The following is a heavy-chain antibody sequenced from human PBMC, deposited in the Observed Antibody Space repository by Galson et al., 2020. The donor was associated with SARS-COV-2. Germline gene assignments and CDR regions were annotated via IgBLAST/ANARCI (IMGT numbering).Heavy chain of an antibody. CDR2: ISYDGSNK. J-gene: IGHJ4*02. CDR3: ASHDSSSWYRLDY. D-gene: IGHD6-13*01. CDR1: GFTFSSYA. V-gene: IGHV3-30*04. Sequence: GGSLRLSCAASGFTFSSYAMHWVRQAPGKGLEWVAVISYDGSNKYYADSVKGRFTISRDNSKNTLYLQMNSLRAEDTAVYYCASHDSSSWYRLDYWGQGTLVTVAS.